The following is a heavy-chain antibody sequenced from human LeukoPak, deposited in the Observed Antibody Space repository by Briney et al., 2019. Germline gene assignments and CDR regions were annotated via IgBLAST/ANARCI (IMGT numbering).Heavy chain of an antibody. CDR3: AKGWDYASGGPNFFDY. J-gene: IGHJ4*02. D-gene: IGHD3-10*01. Sequence: SETLSLTCTVSGGSNSSYYWSWIQQPPGKELEWIGYIYYSGSTNYNPSLKSRVTISVDTSKNQFSLKLSSVTAADTAVYYCAKGWDYASGGPNFFDYWGQGTLVTVSS. V-gene: IGHV4-59*01. CDR2: IYYSGST. CDR1: GGSNSSYY.